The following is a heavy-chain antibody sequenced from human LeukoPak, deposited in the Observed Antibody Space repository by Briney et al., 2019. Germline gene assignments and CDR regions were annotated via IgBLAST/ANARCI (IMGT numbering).Heavy chain of an antibody. CDR2: IHHSGTA. CDR1: GGSIGSGLYF. Sequence: SETLSLTCTVSGGSIGSGLYFWSWIRQHPGKGLEWVGYIHHSGTAFYNPFLQSRATISMDTSKNEFSLRLSVVTDADTAVYYCARYCSSTKCPFDYWGQGTLVTVSS. J-gene: IGHJ4*02. V-gene: IGHV4-31*03. D-gene: IGHD2-2*01. CDR3: ARYCSSTKCPFDY.